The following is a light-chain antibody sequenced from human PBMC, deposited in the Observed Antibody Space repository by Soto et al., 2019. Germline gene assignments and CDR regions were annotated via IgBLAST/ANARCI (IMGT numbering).Light chain of an antibody. CDR1: NSDVGGYNY. V-gene: IGLV2-14*01. CDR2: EVS. CDR3: IAYTSSSTDV. Sequence: QSALTQPASVSGSPGQSITISCTGTNSDVGGYNYVSWYQQLPGKAPKLIIYEVSRRPSGISSRFSGSKSGNTASLTISGLQAEDEADYYCIAYTSSSTDVFGTGTKLTVL. J-gene: IGLJ1*01.